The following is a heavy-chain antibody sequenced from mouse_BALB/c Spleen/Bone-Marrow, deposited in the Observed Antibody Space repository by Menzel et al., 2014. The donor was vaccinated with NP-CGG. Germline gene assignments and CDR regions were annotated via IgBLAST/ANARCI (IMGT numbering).Heavy chain of an antibody. CDR2: IWVGGST. CDR1: GFSLTSYG. D-gene: IGHD2-10*01. V-gene: IGHV2-9*02. CDR3: AIPYFGSYKYYFDF. Sequence: QVQLKESGPGLVAPSQSLSITCTVSGFSLTSYGVHWVRQPPGKGLEWLGIIWVGGSTNYNSALMSRLSISKDNSKSQVFLKMNSLQTDDTAMYYCAIPYFGSYKYYFDFWGQGTTLTVSS. J-gene: IGHJ2*01.